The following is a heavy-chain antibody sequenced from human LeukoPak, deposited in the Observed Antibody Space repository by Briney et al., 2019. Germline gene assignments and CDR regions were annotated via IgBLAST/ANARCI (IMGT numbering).Heavy chain of an antibody. D-gene: IGHD2-15*01. V-gene: IGHV3-21*01. CDR1: GFTFSSYS. CDR3: AVVVAAIIDY. Sequence: GGSLRLSCAASGFTFSSYSMNWVRQAPGKGLEWVSSISSSSSYIYYADSVKGRFTISRDNAKNSLYLQMNSQRAEDTAVYYCAVVVAAIIDYWGQGTLVTVSS. CDR2: ISSSSSYI. J-gene: IGHJ4*02.